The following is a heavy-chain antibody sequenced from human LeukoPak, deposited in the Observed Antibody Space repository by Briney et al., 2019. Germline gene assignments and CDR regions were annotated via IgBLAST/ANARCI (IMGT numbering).Heavy chain of an antibody. J-gene: IGHJ4*02. CDR3: ARHRGDYYDSSGYRHFDY. V-gene: IGHV5-51*01. CDR1: GYSFTSYW. D-gene: IGHD3-22*01. CDR2: IYPGDSDT. Sequence: GESLKISCKGSGYSFTSYWIGWVRQMPETGLEWMGIIYPGDSDTRYSPSFQGQVTISADKSISTAYLQWSSLKASDTAMYYCARHRGDYYDSSGYRHFDYWGQGTLVTVSS.